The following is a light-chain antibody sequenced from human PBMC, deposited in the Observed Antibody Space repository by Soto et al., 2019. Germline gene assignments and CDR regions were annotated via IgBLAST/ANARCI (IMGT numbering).Light chain of an antibody. V-gene: IGKV1-5*03. CDR3: QQYNSYSRT. J-gene: IGKJ1*01. Sequence: DIQMTQSPSTLSASVGDRVTITCRASQSISDWLAWYQQKPGKAPKLLIYKASSLESGVPSSFSGSGSGTDFSLTISSLQPDDFATYYCQQYNSYSRTFGERTKVEV. CDR1: QSISDW. CDR2: KAS.